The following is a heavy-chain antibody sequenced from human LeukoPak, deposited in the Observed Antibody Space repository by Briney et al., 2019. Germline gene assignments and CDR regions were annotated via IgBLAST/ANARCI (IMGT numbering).Heavy chain of an antibody. D-gene: IGHD4-17*01. CDR1: GFTFSSYS. CDR2: ISSSSSYI. Sequence: GGSLRLSCAASGFTFSSYSMNWVRQAPGKGLEWVSSISSSSSYIYYADSVKGRFTISRDNAKNSLYLQMNSLRAEDTAVYYCASSVYYGDYVPLYYWGQGTLVTVSS. V-gene: IGHV3-21*01. CDR3: ASSVYYGDYVPLYY. J-gene: IGHJ4*02.